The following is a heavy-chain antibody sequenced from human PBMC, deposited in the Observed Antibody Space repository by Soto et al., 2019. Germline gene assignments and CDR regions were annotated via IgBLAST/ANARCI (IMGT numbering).Heavy chain of an antibody. D-gene: IGHD6-13*01. J-gene: IGHJ4*02. CDR2: INTAKDTT. CDR1: GYTFTSYA. V-gene: IGHV1-3*04. Sequence: QVQLVQSGAEVKRPGASVKVSCKASGYTFTSYAVHWVRQAPGQRLEWMGWINTAKDTTKYSQKFQGRVTITRDTSSNIVYMEVSSLTSEDTAVYYSARGGSWSYFDYCGQGTLVTVSS. CDR3: ARGGSWSYFDY.